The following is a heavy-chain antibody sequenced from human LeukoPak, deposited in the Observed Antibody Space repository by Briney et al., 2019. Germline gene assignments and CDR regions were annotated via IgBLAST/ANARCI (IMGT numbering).Heavy chain of an antibody. CDR3: ARLNLLGYYDFWSGYFGPFDP. CDR2: IYYSGST. J-gene: IGHJ5*02. Sequence: SQTLSLTCTVSGGSISSSSYYWGWIRQPPGKGLEWIGSIYYSGSTYYNPSLKSRVTISVDTSKNQFSLKLSSVTAADTAVYYCARLNLLGYYDFWSGYFGPFDPWGQGTLVTVSS. D-gene: IGHD3-3*01. CDR1: GGSISSSSYY. V-gene: IGHV4-39*01.